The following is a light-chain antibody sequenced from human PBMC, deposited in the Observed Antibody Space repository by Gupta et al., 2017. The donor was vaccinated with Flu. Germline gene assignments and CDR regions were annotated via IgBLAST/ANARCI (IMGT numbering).Light chain of an antibody. CDR2: SAS. CDR3: LQGVTTPLT. J-gene: IGKJ3*01. Sequence: PSSLSASLGDRVTITCRADQTISNYLSWYQQKPGKAPRLLISSASHLESGVPSRLRGDGSGTEFTRTIDSLKPDDFATYFCLQGVTTPLTFGPGTNVHIK. CDR1: QTISNY. V-gene: IGKV1-39*01.